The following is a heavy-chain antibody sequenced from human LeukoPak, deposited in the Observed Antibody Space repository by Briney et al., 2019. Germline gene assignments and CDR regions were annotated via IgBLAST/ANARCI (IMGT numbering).Heavy chain of an antibody. CDR2: IYSSGNS. CDR3: ARSPNVVVVMVPVPSYFGI. Sequence: SETLSLTCGLSGASISGSDFYWGWIRQSPGKGLEWIGSIYSSGNSFYNPSLKSRVAMSVDTSKNHFSLELASVTASDTAVYYCARSPNVVVVMVPVPSYFGIWGQGTPVTVSS. D-gene: IGHD2-21*01. J-gene: IGHJ4*02. CDR1: GASISGSDFY. V-gene: IGHV4-39*02.